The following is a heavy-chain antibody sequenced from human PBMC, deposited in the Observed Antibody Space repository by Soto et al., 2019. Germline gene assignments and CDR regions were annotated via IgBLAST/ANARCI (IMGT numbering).Heavy chain of an antibody. Sequence: QVQLVQSGAEVKKPGSSVKVSCNASGGTFSSYAISWVRQAPGQGLEWMGRIIPILGIANYAQKFQGRVTITADKSTSTAYMELSSLRSEDTAVYYCARAGGGDFASGYFDYWGQGTLVTVSS. V-gene: IGHV1-69*04. D-gene: IGHD2-21*02. CDR3: ARAGGGDFASGYFDY. CDR2: IIPILGIA. CDR1: GGTFSSYA. J-gene: IGHJ4*02.